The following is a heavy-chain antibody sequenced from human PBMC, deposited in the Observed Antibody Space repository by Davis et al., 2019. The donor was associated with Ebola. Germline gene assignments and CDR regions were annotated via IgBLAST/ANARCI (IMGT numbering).Heavy chain of an antibody. V-gene: IGHV3-15*07. J-gene: IGHJ3*02. CDR1: GMTLGNAW. Sequence: PGGSLRLSCAASGMTLGNAWINWVRQSPGKGLEWVGRIESNADGGTVVYAPPVQGRFIISRDDSKNILFLEMNNLKVEDTALYYCSCLVRSPDRAFDIWGQGTMVTVSS. D-gene: IGHD2-21*01. CDR2: IESNADGGTV. CDR3: SCLVRSPDRAFDI.